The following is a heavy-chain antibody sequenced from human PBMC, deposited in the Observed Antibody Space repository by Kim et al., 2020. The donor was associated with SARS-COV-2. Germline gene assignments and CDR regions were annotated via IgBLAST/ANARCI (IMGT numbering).Heavy chain of an antibody. CDR2: ISGDGGRT. D-gene: IGHD1-26*01. J-gene: IGHJ3*02. Sequence: GGSLRLSCAASGFSFDAYAMHWVRQAPGKGLEWVSLISGDGGRTYYADSVKGRFTISRDNSKNPLYLQMNSLRTEDTAVYYCAKDTEWELFGAFDIWGPGTLVTVSS. CDR1: GFSFDAYA. CDR3: AKDTEWELFGAFDI. V-gene: IGHV3-43*02.